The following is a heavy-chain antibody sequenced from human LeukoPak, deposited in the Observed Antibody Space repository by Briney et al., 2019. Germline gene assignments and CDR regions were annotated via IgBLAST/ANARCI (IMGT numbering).Heavy chain of an antibody. V-gene: IGHV3-23*01. CDR1: GFTFSSYA. J-gene: IGHJ6*04. CDR2: ISGSGGST. D-gene: IGHD6-19*01. CDR3: AKDFSSQGIAVAGRPYYYYYGMDV. Sequence: GGSLRLSCAASGFTFSSYAMSWVRQAPGKGLEWVSAISGSGGSTYYADSVKGRFTISRDNSKNTLYLQMNSLRAEDTAVYYCAKDFSSQGIAVAGRPYYYYYGMDVWGKGTTVTVSS.